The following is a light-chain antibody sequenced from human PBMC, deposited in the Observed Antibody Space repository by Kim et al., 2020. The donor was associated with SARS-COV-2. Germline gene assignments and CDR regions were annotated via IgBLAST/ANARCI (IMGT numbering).Light chain of an antibody. V-gene: IGKV1D-16*01. CDR1: QGISSW. J-gene: IGKJ1*01. Sequence: DIQMTQSPSSLSASIGDRVTITCRASQGISSWLAWYQQKPEKAPKCLIYAASSLQSGVPSRLSGSGSGTDFTLTISSLQPEDFATYYCQQYDSYPRTFGQWTRVHIK. CDR2: AAS. CDR3: QQYDSYPRT.